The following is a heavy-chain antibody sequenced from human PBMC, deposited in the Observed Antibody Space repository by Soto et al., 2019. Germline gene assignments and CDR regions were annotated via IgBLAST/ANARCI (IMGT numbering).Heavy chain of an antibody. CDR3: AKGSKTYDYYYYGMDV. J-gene: IGHJ6*02. CDR1: GFTFSTYA. Sequence: GGSLRLSCAASGFTFSTYAMSWVRQAPGKGLEWVSLISGTGGTKYYADSVKGRFTISRDNSKNTLYLQMNSLRAEDTAVYYCAKGSKTYDYYYYGMDVWGQGTTVTVSS. CDR2: ISGTGGTK. V-gene: IGHV3-23*01.